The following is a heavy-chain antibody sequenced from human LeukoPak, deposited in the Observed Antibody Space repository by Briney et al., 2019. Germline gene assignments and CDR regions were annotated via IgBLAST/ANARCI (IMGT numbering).Heavy chain of an antibody. V-gene: IGHV3-21*01. D-gene: IGHD3-22*01. CDR2: ISSSNSYI. CDR3: ARDKLDYFDSSGYFDQ. CDR1: GFTFSSNN. J-gene: IGHJ4*02. Sequence: PGGSLRLSCAASGFTFSSNNMNWVRQAPGKGLEWVSSISSSNSYIYYADSVKGRFTISRDNAKNSLFLQMNSLRAEDTAVYYCARDKLDYFDSSGYFDQWGQGTLVTVSS.